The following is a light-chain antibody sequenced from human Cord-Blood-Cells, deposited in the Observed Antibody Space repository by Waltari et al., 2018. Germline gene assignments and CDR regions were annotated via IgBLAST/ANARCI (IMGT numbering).Light chain of an antibody. CDR3: SSYTSSSTYV. J-gene: IGLJ1*01. Sequence: QSALIQPASVSGSPGQPITSSCTGTRRDVVGYNYVPWYQQHPGKAPKLMIYDVSNRPSGVSNRFSGSKSGNTASLTISGLQAEDEADYYCSSYTSSSTYVFGTGTKVTVL. CDR2: DVS. CDR1: RRDVVGYNY. V-gene: IGLV2-14*01.